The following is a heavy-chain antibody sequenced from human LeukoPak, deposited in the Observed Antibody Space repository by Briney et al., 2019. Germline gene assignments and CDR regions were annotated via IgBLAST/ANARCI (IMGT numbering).Heavy chain of an antibody. J-gene: IGHJ5*02. Sequence: SEALSLTCAVYGESFSGYYWSWIPHPLRKGLEWIGEINHSGETNYNPYLTSRVTISVDTSKSQFSLKLSSVTAADTGVYYCARVGYRSLLDWFDPWGQGTLVTVSS. V-gene: IGHV4-34*01. D-gene: IGHD6-13*01. CDR2: INHSGET. CDR1: GESFSGYY. CDR3: ARVGYRSLLDWFDP.